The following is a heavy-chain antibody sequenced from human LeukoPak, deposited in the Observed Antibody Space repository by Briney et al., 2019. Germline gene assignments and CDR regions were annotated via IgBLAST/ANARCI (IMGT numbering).Heavy chain of an antibody. CDR3: ATYVNWVAGDV. CDR2: INQERGGI. CDR1: GFTFIDWW. J-gene: IGHJ6*02. Sequence: GGSLRLSCATSGFTFIDWWMTWVRQVPGQGLEWVAHINQERGGIQYVDSVKGRFTISRDNAKGSVYLQMNSLRVEDTGIYHCATYVNWVAGDVWGQGTTVIVSS. D-gene: IGHD1-1*01. V-gene: IGHV3-7*01.